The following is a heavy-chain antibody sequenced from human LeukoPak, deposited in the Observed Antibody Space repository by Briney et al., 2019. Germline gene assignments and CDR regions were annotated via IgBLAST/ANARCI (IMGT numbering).Heavy chain of an antibody. CDR2: IHPNTGGT. Sequence: ASVKVSCKASGYTFTGHEIFWVRQAPGQGLEYMGWIHPNTGGTNYAQKFQGRVTMTRDTTTNTAYLELSSLTSDDTAVYYCARNKDGLYYWGQGTPVTVSS. V-gene: IGHV1-2*02. CDR1: GYTFTGHE. D-gene: IGHD3-10*01. J-gene: IGHJ4*02. CDR3: ARNKDGLYY.